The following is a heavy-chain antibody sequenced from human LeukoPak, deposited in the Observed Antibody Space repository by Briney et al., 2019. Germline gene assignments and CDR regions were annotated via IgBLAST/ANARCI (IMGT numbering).Heavy chain of an antibody. CDR1: GFAFNTYA. J-gene: IGHJ4*02. D-gene: IGHD3-10*02. CDR2: IWHDRSHK. Sequence: GRSLRLSCAASGFAFNTYAMNWVRQAPGQGLEWVSPIWHDRSHKFYSNSVRGQFTISRDNSKTTVSLQMNNLRHQHTPVYYCAREIFCSRSYPDFWGQGTLVIVS. V-gene: IGHV3-33*01. CDR3: AREIFCSRSYPDF.